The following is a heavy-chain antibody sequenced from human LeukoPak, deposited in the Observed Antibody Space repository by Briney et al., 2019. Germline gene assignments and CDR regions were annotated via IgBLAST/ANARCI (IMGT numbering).Heavy chain of an antibody. CDR3: ARESDIWVVVPAAMGAFDY. V-gene: IGHV3-30-3*01. CDR2: ISYDGSNK. D-gene: IGHD2-2*01. J-gene: IGHJ4*02. CDR1: GFTISSYA. Sequence: PGGSLRLSCAASGFTISSYAMHWVRQAPGKGLEWVAVISYDGSNKYYADPVKGRFTISRDNSKNTLYLQMNSLRAEDTAVYYCARESDIWVVVPAAMGAFDYWGQGTLVTVSS.